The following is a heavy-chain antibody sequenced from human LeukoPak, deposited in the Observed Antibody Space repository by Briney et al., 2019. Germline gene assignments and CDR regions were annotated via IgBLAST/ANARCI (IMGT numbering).Heavy chain of an antibody. J-gene: IGHJ4*02. CDR2: VSRNGDRT. D-gene: IGHD6-6*01. Sequence: GGSLRLSCAASGFIFSNYAMTWVRQAPGKGLEWVSVVSRNGDRTYYADSVKGRFTISRDNSKNTLYLQMIGLRGEDTAVYYCARHRSSWLIDYWGQGTLVTVSS. CDR1: GFIFSNYA. CDR3: ARHRSSWLIDY. V-gene: IGHV3-23*01.